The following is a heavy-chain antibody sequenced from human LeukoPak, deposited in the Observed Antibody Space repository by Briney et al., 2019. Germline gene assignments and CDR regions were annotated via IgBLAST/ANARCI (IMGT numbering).Heavy chain of an antibody. CDR3: ARALGEYQLQH. D-gene: IGHD2-2*01. Sequence: ASVKVSCKASGYTFTSYGISWVRQAPGQGLEWMGWISAYSGDTDYAQKLQGRVSVTTDTSTSTAYMELRSLRSDDTAVYYCARALGEYQLQHWGQGTLVTVSS. V-gene: IGHV1-18*01. J-gene: IGHJ1*01. CDR2: ISAYSGDT. CDR1: GYTFTSYG.